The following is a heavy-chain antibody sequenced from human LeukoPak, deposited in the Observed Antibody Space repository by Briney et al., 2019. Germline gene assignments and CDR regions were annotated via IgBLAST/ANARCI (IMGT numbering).Heavy chain of an antibody. V-gene: IGHV1-2*02. CDR1: GYTFTGYY. Sequence: ASVKVSCKASGYTFTGYYMQWVRQAPGQGLEWMGWINPNSGGTNYAQKFQGRVTMTRNTSINTAYMELSRLRSDDTAVYYCARGLRGSPAFDYWGQGTLVTVSS. CDR2: INPNSGGT. D-gene: IGHD2-2*01. J-gene: IGHJ4*02. CDR3: ARGLRGSPAFDY.